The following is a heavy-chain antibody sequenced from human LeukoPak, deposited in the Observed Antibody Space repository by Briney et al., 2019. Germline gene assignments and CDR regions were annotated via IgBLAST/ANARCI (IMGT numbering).Heavy chain of an antibody. CDR3: ARDAADLAVAFDY. Sequence: GGSLRLSCAASGFTFSSYSMNWVRQAPGKGLEWVSSISSSSSYIYYADSMKGRFTISRDNAKNSLYLQMNSLRAEDTAVYYCARDAADLAVAFDYWGQGTLVTVSS. J-gene: IGHJ4*02. CDR2: ISSSSSYI. D-gene: IGHD6-19*01. V-gene: IGHV3-21*01. CDR1: GFTFSSYS.